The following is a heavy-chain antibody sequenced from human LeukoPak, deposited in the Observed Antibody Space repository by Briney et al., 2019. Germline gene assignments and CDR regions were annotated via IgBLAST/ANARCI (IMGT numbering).Heavy chain of an antibody. CDR1: GFTFSSYA. J-gene: IGHJ4*02. V-gene: IGHV3-30*14. Sequence: GGSLRLSCAASGFTFSSYAMHWVRQAPGKGLEWVAVISYDGSNKYYADSVRGRFTISRDNSRNTLYLQMNSLRVEDTAVYYCARDSHKGFWGQGTLVTVSS. CDR2: ISYDGSNK. CDR3: ARDSHKGF.